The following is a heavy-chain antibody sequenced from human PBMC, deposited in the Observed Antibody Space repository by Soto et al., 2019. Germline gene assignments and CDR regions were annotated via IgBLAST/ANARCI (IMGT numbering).Heavy chain of an antibody. V-gene: IGHV1-8*01. CDR1: GYTFTSYD. Sequence: EEEMAGASVNVSCKGSGYTFTSYDINWVRQATGQGLEWMGWMNPNSGNTGYAQKFQGRVTMTRNTSISTAYMELSSLRSEDTAVYYCARDSGSYYALRAFDIWGQGTMVTVSS. CDR3: ARDSGSYYALRAFDI. J-gene: IGHJ3*02. D-gene: IGHD1-26*01. CDR2: MNPNSGNT.